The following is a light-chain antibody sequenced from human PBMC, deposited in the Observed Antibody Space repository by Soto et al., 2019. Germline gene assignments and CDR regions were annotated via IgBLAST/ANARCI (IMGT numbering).Light chain of an antibody. V-gene: IGKV3-20*01. CDR3: QKYGSSPRT. CDR2: GAS. J-gene: IGKJ1*01. Sequence: EIVLTQSPGTLSLSPGERATLSCRASQTVPSSQLTWYQQKPGQTPRVLIYGASSRATGIPDRFSGSGCGTGFTLTIARLEPEVFVVYDCQKYGSSPRTFGQGTKVEIK. CDR1: QTVPSSQ.